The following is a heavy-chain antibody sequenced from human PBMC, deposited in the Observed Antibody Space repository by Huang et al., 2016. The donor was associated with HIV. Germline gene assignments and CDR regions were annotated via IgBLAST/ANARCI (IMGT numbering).Heavy chain of an antibody. V-gene: IGHV1-69*01. CDR1: GGSFRNFA. D-gene: IGHD3-22*01. CDR2: IIPSLGTE. Sequence: QVQLVQSGAEVKKPGSSVKVSCKASGGSFRNFAIGWVRQAPGQGLEWMGGIIPSLGTENYAKKFQGRVTIIADESTSTAYMELSSLRSEDTAVYYCATVDYYDTSGPQRGYFDNWGQGTLVTVSS. J-gene: IGHJ4*02. CDR3: ATVDYYDTSGPQRGYFDN.